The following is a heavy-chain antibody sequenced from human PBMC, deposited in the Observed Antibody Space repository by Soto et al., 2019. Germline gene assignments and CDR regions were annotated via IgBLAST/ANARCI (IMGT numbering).Heavy chain of an antibody. J-gene: IGHJ4*02. D-gene: IGHD3-10*01. Sequence: GGSLRLSCAASGFTFDDYAMSWVRQAPGMGLEWVSSISGSGGSTYYADPVEGRFTISRDNSRNTLYLQMNSLRAEDTAFYYCAKLVRSVSETYDYWGQGTLVTVPQ. CDR3: AKLVRSVSETYDY. CDR1: GFTFDDYA. CDR2: ISGSGGST. V-gene: IGHV3-23*01.